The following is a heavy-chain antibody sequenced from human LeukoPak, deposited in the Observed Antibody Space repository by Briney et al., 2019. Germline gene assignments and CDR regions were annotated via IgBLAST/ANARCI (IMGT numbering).Heavy chain of an antibody. D-gene: IGHD6-19*01. Sequence: QPGGSLRLSCTACWFTVSSSYMSWVRQAPGKGLEWVSVIYSGGNTYYADTVKGRFTISRDNSKNTLYLQMNSLRAEDTAVYYCARDSSSGWYHRYWGQRTLVTLSS. CDR1: WFTVSSSY. CDR2: IYSGGNT. V-gene: IGHV3-53*01. J-gene: IGHJ4*02. CDR3: ARDSSSGWYHRY.